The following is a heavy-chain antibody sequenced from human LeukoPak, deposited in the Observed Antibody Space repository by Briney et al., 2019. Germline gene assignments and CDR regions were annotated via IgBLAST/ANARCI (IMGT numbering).Heavy chain of an antibody. CDR1: GFTFSSYS. Sequence: PGGSLRLSCAASGFTFSSYSMNWVRQAPGKGLEWVSYINSSSSTIYYADSVKGRFTISRDNAKNSLYLQMNSLRAEDTAVYYCARDYDCSSTSCYDYWGQGTLVTVSS. J-gene: IGHJ4*02. D-gene: IGHD2-2*01. CDR3: ARDYDCSSTSCYDY. CDR2: INSSSSTI. V-gene: IGHV3-48*01.